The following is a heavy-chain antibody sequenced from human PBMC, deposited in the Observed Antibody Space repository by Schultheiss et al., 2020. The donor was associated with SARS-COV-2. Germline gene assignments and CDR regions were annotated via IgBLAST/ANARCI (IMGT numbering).Heavy chain of an antibody. J-gene: IGHJ4*02. CDR1: GGTFSSNP. D-gene: IGHD4-17*01. CDR3: ARFGDRFSWYFDY. V-gene: IGHV1-69*13. Sequence: SVKVSCKASGGTFSSNPISWVRQAPGQGLEWMGGIIPIFGTANYAQKFQGRVTITADESTSTAYMELSSLRSEDTAVYYCARFGDRFSWYFDYWGQGTLVTVSS. CDR2: IIPIFGTA.